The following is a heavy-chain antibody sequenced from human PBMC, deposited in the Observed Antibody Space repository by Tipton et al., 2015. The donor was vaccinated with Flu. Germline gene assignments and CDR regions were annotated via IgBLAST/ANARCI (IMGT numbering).Heavy chain of an antibody. Sequence: SLRLSCKVSGFDFSVYGMHWVRQAPGKGLEWVAVIWYDGSNIHYADSVKGRFTISRDNSKNTLYLQMNGLRVEDTAVYYCARDEGVVNYYFGMDVWGQWTTVTVSS. CDR1: GFDFSVYG. CDR2: IWYDGSNI. V-gene: IGHV3-33*01. CDR3: ARDEGVVNYYFGMDV. J-gene: IGHJ6*01.